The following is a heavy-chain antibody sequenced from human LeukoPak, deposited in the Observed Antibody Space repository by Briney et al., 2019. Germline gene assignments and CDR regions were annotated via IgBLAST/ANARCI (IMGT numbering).Heavy chain of an antibody. CDR3: ARDRALYDSRRGYYYTEDDY. Sequence: AGGSLRLSCAASGFTFSSYGMHWVRQAPGKGLEWVASINQDGSEKYYVDSVKGRFSISRDSARSSLYLQMNTLRADDTAVYYCARDRALYDSRRGYYYTEDDYWGQGTLVTVSS. CDR1: GFTFSSYG. CDR2: INQDGSEK. J-gene: IGHJ4*02. V-gene: IGHV3-7*01. D-gene: IGHD3-22*01.